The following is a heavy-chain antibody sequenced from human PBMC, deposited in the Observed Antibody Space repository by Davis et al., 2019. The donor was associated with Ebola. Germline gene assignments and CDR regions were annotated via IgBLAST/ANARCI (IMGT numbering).Heavy chain of an antibody. J-gene: IGHJ4*02. D-gene: IGHD2-15*01. CDR1: GFTFSSYS. CDR3: ARAGSGPTRFDSDY. V-gene: IGHV3-48*01. Sequence: PGGSLRLSCAASGFTFSSYSMNWVRQAPGKGLEWVSSISSSSSTIYYADSVKGRFTISRDNAKNSLYLQMNSLRAEDTAVYYCARAGSGPTRFDSDYWGQGTLVTVSS. CDR2: ISSSSSTI.